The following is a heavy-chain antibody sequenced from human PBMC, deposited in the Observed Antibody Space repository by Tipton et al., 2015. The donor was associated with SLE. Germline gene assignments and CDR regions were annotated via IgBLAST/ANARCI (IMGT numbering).Heavy chain of an antibody. V-gene: IGHV4-38-2*02. J-gene: IGHJ4*02. CDR2: IYHSGNT. CDR3: ARGDDIATDHFDY. Sequence: TLSLTCSVSGYSISDDFYWDWIRQSPGKGLEWIGSIYHSGNTNYNPSLKSRVTISLDTPKNQFSLKLTSVTAADTAVYYCARGDDIATDHFDYWGQGSLVTVSS. CDR1: GYSISDDFY. D-gene: IGHD2-15*01.